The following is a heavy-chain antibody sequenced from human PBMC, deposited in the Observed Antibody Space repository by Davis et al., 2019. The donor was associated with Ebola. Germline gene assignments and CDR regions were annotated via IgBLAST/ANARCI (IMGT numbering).Heavy chain of an antibody. J-gene: IGHJ4*02. CDR1: GFTLSDYY. D-gene: IGHD6-19*01. CDR3: ARAPSTIAVAGV. Sequence: GESLKISCAASGFTLSDYYMSWIRQAPGKGLEWVAVISYDGNNKYYADSVKGRFTISRDNSKNTLYLQMDSLRAEDTAVYYCARAPSTIAVAGVWGQGTLVTVSS. CDR2: ISYDGNNK. V-gene: IGHV3-30*03.